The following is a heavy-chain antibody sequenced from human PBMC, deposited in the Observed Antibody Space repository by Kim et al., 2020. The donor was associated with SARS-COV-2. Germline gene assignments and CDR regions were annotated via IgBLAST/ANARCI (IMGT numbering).Heavy chain of an antibody. CDR2: ISSSGDRI. D-gene: IGHD3-9*01. V-gene: IGHV3-48*03. CDR1: GFIFSSYE. Sequence: GGSLRLSCAASGFIFSSYEMNWVRQAPGKGLEWVAHISSSGDRIHYADSVKGRFTISRDNAKNSLYLQMNSLRAEDTAVYYCASGTLINRGTFDYFQHWGRWTVVTVSS. CDR3: ASGTLINRGTFDYFQH. J-gene: IGHJ1*01.